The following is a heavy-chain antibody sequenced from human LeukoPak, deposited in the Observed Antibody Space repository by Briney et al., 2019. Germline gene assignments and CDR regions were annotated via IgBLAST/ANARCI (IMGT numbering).Heavy chain of an antibody. CDR3: ARAPAVYYGSGRPNPYFDY. Sequence: PSETLSLTCAVYGGSFSGYYWSWIRQPPGRGLEWIGEINHSGSTNYNPSLKSRVTISVDTSNNQFSLKLSSVTAADTAVYYCARAPAVYYGSGRPNPYFDYWGQGTLVTVSS. J-gene: IGHJ4*02. CDR1: GGSFSGYY. CDR2: INHSGST. V-gene: IGHV4-34*01. D-gene: IGHD3-10*01.